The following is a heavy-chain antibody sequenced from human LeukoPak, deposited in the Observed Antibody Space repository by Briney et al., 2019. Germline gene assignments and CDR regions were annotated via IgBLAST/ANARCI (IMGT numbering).Heavy chain of an antibody. CDR2: INHSGST. D-gene: IGHD1-7*01. Sequence: SETLSLTCAVYGGSFSGYYWSWIRQPPGKGLEWIGEINHSGSTNYNPSLKSRVTISVDTSKNQFSLKLSSVTAADTAVYYCASSLRITGTTDYWGQGTLVTVSS. V-gene: IGHV4-34*01. CDR3: ASSLRITGTTDY. CDR1: GGSFSGYY. J-gene: IGHJ4*02.